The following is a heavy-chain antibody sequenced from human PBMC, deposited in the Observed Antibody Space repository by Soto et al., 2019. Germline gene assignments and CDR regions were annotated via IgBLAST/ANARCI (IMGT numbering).Heavy chain of an antibody. J-gene: IGHJ3*02. CDR3: AKDAHCSGGTCYSAFDI. CDR1: GYMFTSYA. CDR2: INPGTGDT. D-gene: IGHD2-15*01. V-gene: IGHV1-3*05. Sequence: QVQLVQSGAEEKKPGASVKVSCKTSGYMFTSYALHWVRQAPGQRLEWMGWINPGTGDTRYSQNLQGRVTITRDTSASTAYMERSSLTSADTAVYYCAKDAHCSGGTCYSAFDIWGLGAMVTVSP.